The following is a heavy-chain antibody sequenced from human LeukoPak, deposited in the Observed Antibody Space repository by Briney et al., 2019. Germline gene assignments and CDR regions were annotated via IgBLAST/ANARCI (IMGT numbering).Heavy chain of an antibody. D-gene: IGHD5-12*01. V-gene: IGHV6-1*01. CDR1: VDIVSSNSAA. CDR3: ARVLYSGYDLRENWFDP. J-gene: IGHJ5*02. CDR2: TYSRSKWYN. Sequence: RTLSHTRAISVDIVSSNSAAWNWIRQSPSGGLEWLGRTYSRSKWYNDYAVSVKSRITINPYTSKNQFSLQLNSVTPEDTAVYYCARVLYSGYDLRENWFDPWGQGTLVTVSS.